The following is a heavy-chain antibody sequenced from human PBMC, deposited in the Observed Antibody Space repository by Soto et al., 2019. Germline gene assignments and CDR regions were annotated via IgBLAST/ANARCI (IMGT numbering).Heavy chain of an antibody. CDR2: ISGSGASA. D-gene: IGHD4-17*01. V-gene: IGHV3-23*01. CDR3: AKGIYGDYDY. J-gene: IGHJ4*02. Sequence: GGSLRLSCAASGFTFRNYNMNWVRQAPGKGLEWVSSISGSGASAYYADSVKGRFTISRDNSKNTLHLQMNSLRAEDTAVYYCAKGIYGDYDYWGQGTLVTVSS. CDR1: GFTFRNYN.